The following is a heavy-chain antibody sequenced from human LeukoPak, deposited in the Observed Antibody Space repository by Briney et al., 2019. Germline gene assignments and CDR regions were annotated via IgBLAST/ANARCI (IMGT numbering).Heavy chain of an antibody. CDR1: GYSFPSYW. V-gene: IGHV5-51*01. CDR3: ARTFGESPNRNYFYGMGV. Sequence: GESLKISCKVSGYSFPSYWIGWVRQMPGKGLEWMGIIYPDDSNTRYSPSFHGQVTISADKSINTAYLQWSSLKASDTAMYYCARTFGESPNRNYFYGMGVWGQGTTVTVSS. CDR2: IYPDDSNT. D-gene: IGHD3-10*01. J-gene: IGHJ6*02.